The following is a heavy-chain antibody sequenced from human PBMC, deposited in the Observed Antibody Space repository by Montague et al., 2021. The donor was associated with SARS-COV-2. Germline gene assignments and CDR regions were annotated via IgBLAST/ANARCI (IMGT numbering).Heavy chain of an antibody. V-gene: IGHV4-31*03. J-gene: IGHJ4*02. CDR1: GGSISSGGYY. CDR2: IYYSGST. Sequence: TLSLTCTVSGGSISSGGYYWSWIRRHPGKGLEWVGYIYYSGSTYYNPSLKSRVTISVDTSKNQFSLKLSSVTAADTAVYYCARDGRRTTVTPRGVITLHYFDYWGQGTLVTVSS. CDR3: ARDGRRTTVTPRGVITLHYFDY. D-gene: IGHD4-17*01.